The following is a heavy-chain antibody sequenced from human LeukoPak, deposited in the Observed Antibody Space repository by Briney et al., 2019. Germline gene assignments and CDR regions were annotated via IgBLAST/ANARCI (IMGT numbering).Heavy chain of an antibody. Sequence: GGSLRLSCAAPGFRLDDYGMSWVRHVPGKGLEWVSGTNWDGASTGYADSVKGRFTISRDNVKNFLYLQMNSLRVEDTALYFCGRVYCSTTSCYDYYDYYMDVWGKGTTVTVSS. V-gene: IGHV3-20*04. CDR1: GFRLDDYG. CDR3: GRVYCSTTSCYDYYDYYMDV. J-gene: IGHJ6*03. CDR2: TNWDGAST. D-gene: IGHD2-2*01.